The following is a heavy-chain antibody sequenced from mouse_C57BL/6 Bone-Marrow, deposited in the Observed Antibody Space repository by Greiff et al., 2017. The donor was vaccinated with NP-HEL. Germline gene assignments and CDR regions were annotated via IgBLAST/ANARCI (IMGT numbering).Heavy chain of an antibody. CDR1: GYTFASYW. Sequence: QVQLQQPGAELVMPGASVKLSCKASGYTFASYWMHWVKQRPGQGLEWIGEIDPSDSYTNYNQKFKGKSTLTVDKSSSTAYMQLSSLTSEDSAVYYCARLRPDYWGQGTTLTVSS. CDR2: IDPSDSYT. V-gene: IGHV1-69*01. J-gene: IGHJ2*01. D-gene: IGHD1-2*01. CDR3: ARLRPDY.